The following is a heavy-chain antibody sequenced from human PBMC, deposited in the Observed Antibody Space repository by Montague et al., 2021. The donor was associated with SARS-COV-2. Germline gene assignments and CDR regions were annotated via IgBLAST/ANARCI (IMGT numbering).Heavy chain of an antibody. J-gene: IGHJ4*02. D-gene: IGHD1-26*01. CDR2: IRTTGHT. CDR3: ARFGSGTLEFDL. V-gene: IGHV4-61*02. Sequence: TLSLTCTVSGASISTGIYYWSWIRQPAGKGLEWIGRIRTTGHTDYNSSLESRVFMSVDTSTNQFSLSLTFVTAADTAAYFCARFGSGTLEFDLWGQGTLVTVSS. CDR1: GASISTGIYY.